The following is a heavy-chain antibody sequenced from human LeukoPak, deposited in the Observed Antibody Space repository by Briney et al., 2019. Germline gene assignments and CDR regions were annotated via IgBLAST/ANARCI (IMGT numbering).Heavy chain of an antibody. D-gene: IGHD3-3*01. CDR3: ARRRGVLNYDFWSGYGMDV. V-gene: IGHV1-69*04. CDR1: GGTFSSYA. Sequence: SVKVSCKASGGTFSSYAISWVRQAPGQGLEWMGRIIPILGIANYAQKFQGRVTITADKSTSTAYMELSSLRSEDTAVYYCARRRGVLNYDFWSGYGMDVWGQGTTVTVSS. CDR2: IIPILGIA. J-gene: IGHJ6*02.